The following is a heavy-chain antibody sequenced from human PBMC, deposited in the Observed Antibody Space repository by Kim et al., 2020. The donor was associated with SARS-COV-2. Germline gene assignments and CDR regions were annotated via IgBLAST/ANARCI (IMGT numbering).Heavy chain of an antibody. J-gene: IGHJ4*02. CDR2: INHSGST. V-gene: IGHV4-34*01. D-gene: IGHD5-12*01. Sequence: SETLSLTCAVYGGSFSGYYWSWIRQPPGKGLEWIGEINHSGSTNYNPSLKSRVTISVDTSKNQFSLKLSSVTAADTAVYYCARSLGRGDGYKNWGQGTLVTVSS. CDR1: GGSFSGYY. CDR3: ARSLGRGDGYKN.